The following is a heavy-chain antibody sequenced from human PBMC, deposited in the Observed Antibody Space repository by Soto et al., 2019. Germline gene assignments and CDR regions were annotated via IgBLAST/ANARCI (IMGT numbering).Heavy chain of an antibody. V-gene: IGHV3-48*01. D-gene: IGHD3-3*01. CDR2: ISSSSSTI. Sequence: EVQLVESGGGLVQPGGSLRLSCAASGFTFSSYSMNWVRQAPGKGLEWVSYISSSSSTIYYADSVKGRFTISRDNAKNSLYLQMNSLRAEDTAVYYCARVAIFGVVGCYYMDVWGKGTTVTVSS. CDR3: ARVAIFGVVGCYYMDV. J-gene: IGHJ6*03. CDR1: GFTFSSYS.